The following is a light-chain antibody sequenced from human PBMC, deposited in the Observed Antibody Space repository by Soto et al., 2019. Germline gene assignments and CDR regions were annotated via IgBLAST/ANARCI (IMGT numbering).Light chain of an antibody. V-gene: IGLV2-14*01. CDR1: SGDIGGYNY. CDR3: SSYSSSSIVV. J-gene: IGLJ2*01. Sequence: QSALTQPASVSGSPGQSITISCIGTSGDIGGYNYVSWYQHHPGKVPKLIIYEVTDRPSEISTRFSGSKSGNTASLTISGLQAEDEADYYCSSYSSSSIVVFGGGPKLTVL. CDR2: EVT.